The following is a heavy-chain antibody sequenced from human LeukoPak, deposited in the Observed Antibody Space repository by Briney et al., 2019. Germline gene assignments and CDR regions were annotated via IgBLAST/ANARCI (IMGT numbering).Heavy chain of an antibody. CDR1: GFTFSRYS. D-gene: IGHD6-19*01. Sequence: GGSLRLSCAASGFTFSRYSMNWVRQAPGKGLEWVSSISSSSSYIYYAGSVKGRFTISRDNAKNSLYLQMNSLRAEDTAVYYCARAIAVAGTESHDYWGQGTLVTVSS. CDR2: ISSSSSYI. CDR3: ARAIAVAGTESHDY. J-gene: IGHJ4*02. V-gene: IGHV3-21*01.